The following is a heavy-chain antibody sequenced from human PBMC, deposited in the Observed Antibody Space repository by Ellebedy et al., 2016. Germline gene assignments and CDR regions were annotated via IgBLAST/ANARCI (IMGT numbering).Heavy chain of an antibody. CDR2: INPSGGST. Sequence: ASVKVSXXASGYTFTSYYMHWVRQAPGQGLEWMGIINPSGGSTSYAQKFQGRVTMTRDTSTGTVYMELSSLRSEDTAVYYCARETVVVTGYGMDVWGQGTTVTVSS. J-gene: IGHJ6*02. CDR1: GYTFTSYY. D-gene: IGHD2-21*02. V-gene: IGHV1-46*01. CDR3: ARETVVVTGYGMDV.